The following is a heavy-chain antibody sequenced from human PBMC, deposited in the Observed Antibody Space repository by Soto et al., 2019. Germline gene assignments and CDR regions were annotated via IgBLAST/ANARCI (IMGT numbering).Heavy chain of an antibody. CDR1: GFTFSSFG. CDR2: IWYDGSHK. Sequence: QVQLVESGGGVVQPGRSLRLSCAASGFTFSSFGMHWVRQAPGKGLEWVAVIWYDGSHKYYADSVKGRFTISRDNSKNTLFMQMNSLRAEDTAGYYCARGTQHGHYWGQGTLVTVSS. J-gene: IGHJ4*02. CDR3: ARGTQHGHY. D-gene: IGHD1-1*01. V-gene: IGHV3-33*01.